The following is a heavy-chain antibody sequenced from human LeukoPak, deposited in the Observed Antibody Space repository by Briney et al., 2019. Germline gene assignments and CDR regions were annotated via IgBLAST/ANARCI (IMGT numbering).Heavy chain of an antibody. V-gene: IGHV1-46*01. CDR2: INPSGGST. Sequence: ASVKVSCKASGYTFTSYYMHWVRQAPGQGLEWMGIINPSGGSTSYAQKFQGRVTMTRDMSTSTVYMELSSLRSEDTAVYYCARAGTYSSSWYYYYYYMDAWGKGTTVTVSS. D-gene: IGHD6-13*01. J-gene: IGHJ6*03. CDR3: ARAGTYSSSWYYYYYYMDA. CDR1: GYTFTSYY.